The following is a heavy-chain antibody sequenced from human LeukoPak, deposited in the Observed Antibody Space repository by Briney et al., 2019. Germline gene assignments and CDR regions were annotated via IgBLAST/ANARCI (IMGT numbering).Heavy chain of an antibody. J-gene: IGHJ4*02. D-gene: IGHD6-19*01. Sequence: GGSLRLSCTASGFTFSSYAMYCVRQAPGKGLEWVSGIFGSGGSARYADSVKGRFTISRDNSQNTVYLQMNSLRAEDTAVYYCGKTTTGYSSGRNPAWPVDYWGQGTLVTVSS. CDR3: GKTTTGYSSGRNPAWPVDY. CDR1: GFTFSSYA. CDR2: IFGSGGSA. V-gene: IGHV3-23*01.